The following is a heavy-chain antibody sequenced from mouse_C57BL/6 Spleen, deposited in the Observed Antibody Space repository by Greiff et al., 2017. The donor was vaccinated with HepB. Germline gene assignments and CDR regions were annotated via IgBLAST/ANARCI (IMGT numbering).Heavy chain of an antibody. J-gene: IGHJ3*01. Sequence: EVKVEESGPGLVKPSQSLSLTCSVTGYSITSGYYWNWIRQFPGNKLEWMGYISYDGSNNYNPSLKNRISITRDTSKNQFFLKLNSVTTEDTATYYCARDGMASFAYWGQGTLVTVSA. CDR2: ISYDGSN. V-gene: IGHV3-6*01. D-gene: IGHD2-3*01. CDR1: GYSITSGYY. CDR3: ARDGMASFAY.